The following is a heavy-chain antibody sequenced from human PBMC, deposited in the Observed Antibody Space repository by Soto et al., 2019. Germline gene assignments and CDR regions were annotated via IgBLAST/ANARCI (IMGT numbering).Heavy chain of an antibody. V-gene: IGHV1-18*04. D-gene: IGHD3-16*01. Sequence: QVQLVQSGAEVKKPGASVKVSCKTSGYTFTNHGINWVRQAPGQGLEWMGWINPYNANVNYAQKLQGRVTMTTDTSTSTAYMDLRSLTSDTAVYYCSRERVAGIWGDSFDFWGQGTMVTVSS. CDR1: GYTFTNHG. J-gene: IGHJ3*01. CDR3: SRERVAGIWGDSFDF. CDR2: INPYNANV.